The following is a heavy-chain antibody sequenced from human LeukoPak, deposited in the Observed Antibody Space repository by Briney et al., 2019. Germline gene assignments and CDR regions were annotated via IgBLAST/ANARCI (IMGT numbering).Heavy chain of an antibody. CDR2: IYSGGST. J-gene: IGHJ4*02. Sequence: PGGSLRLSCAASGFTVSSNYMSWVRQAPGKGLEWVSVIYSGGSTYYADSVKGRFTISRDNSKNTLYLHMNSLRAEDTAVYYCAREGYDSSGYYSTGIDYWGQGTLVTVSS. V-gene: IGHV3-66*02. D-gene: IGHD3-22*01. CDR3: AREGYDSSGYYSTGIDY. CDR1: GFTVSSNY.